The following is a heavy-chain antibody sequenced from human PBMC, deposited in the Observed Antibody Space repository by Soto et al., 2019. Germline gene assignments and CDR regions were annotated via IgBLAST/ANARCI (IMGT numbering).Heavy chain of an antibody. J-gene: IGHJ5*02. CDR3: AREADILNWFDP. CDR2: ISSSSTI. Sequence: WGSLRLSCAASGFTFSSYSMNWVRQAPGKGLEWVSYISSSSTIYYADSVKGRFTISRDNAKNSLYLQMNSLRAEDTAVYYCAREADILNWFDPWGQGTLVTVSS. V-gene: IGHV3-48*01. CDR1: GFTFSSYS. D-gene: IGHD3-9*01.